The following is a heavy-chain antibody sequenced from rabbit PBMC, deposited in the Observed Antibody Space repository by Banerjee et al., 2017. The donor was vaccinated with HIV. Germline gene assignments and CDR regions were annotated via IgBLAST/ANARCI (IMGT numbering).Heavy chain of an antibody. D-gene: IGHD6-1*01. V-gene: IGHV1S43*01. J-gene: IGHJ4*01. CDR3: ARGGNNAGDAYDL. CDR1: GIDFSSYYY. Sequence: QQQLEESGGGLVKPGGTLTLTCKASGIDFSSYYYMCWVRQAPGKGLELIACIYTSSGSTWYASWVNGRFTISKASWTTVTLQMTSLTAADTASYFCARGGNNAGDAYDLWGPGTLVTVS. CDR2: IYTSSGST.